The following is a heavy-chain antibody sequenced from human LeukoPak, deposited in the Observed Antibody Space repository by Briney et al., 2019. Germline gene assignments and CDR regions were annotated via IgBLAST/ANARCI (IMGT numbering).Heavy chain of an antibody. CDR1: GGTFSSYA. D-gene: IGHD3-3*01. CDR2: IIPIFGTA. J-gene: IGHJ5*02. V-gene: IGHV1-69*01. Sequence: SVKVSCKASGGTFSSYAISWVRQAPGQGLEWMGGIIPIFGTANYAQKFQGRVTITADESTSTAYMDLSSLRSEDTAVYYCARDSYDFWSGYPHTNWFDPWGQGTLVTVSS. CDR3: ARDSYDFWSGYPHTNWFDP.